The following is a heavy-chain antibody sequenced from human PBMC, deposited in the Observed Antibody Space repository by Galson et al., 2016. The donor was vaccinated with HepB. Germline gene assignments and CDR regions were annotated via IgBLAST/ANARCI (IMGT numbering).Heavy chain of an antibody. CDR1: GGSISSSNW. D-gene: IGHD3-10*01. J-gene: IGHJ6*02. CDR2: VYHSGNT. V-gene: IGHV4-4*02. Sequence: SETLSLTCGVPGGSISSSNWWTWVRQTPGKGLEWIGEVYHSGNTNYNPSLKSRVTVAVDKSKNQFSLRLTSVTAADTAVYYCTRGASRGGTAIGSRIHYFGMDVWGQGTTVIVSS. CDR3: TRGASRGGTAIGSRIHYFGMDV.